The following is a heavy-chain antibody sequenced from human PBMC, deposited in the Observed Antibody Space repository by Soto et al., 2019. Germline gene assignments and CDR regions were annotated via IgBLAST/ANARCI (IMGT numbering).Heavy chain of an antibody. V-gene: IGHV1-69*13. CDR3: AREGDEYSSSSWDY. D-gene: IGHD6-6*01. CDR2: IIPIFGTA. CDR1: GGTFSSYA. J-gene: IGHJ4*02. Sequence: ASVKVSCKASGGTFSSYAISWVRQAPGQGLEWMGGIIPIFGTANYAQKFQGRVTITADESTSTAYMELSSLRSEDTAVYYCAREGDEYSSSSWDYWGQGTLVTVSS.